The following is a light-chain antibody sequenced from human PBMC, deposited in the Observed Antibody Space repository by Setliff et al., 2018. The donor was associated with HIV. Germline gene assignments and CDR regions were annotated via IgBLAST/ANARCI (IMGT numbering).Light chain of an antibody. CDR3: ASWDDSLKVYV. CDR2: TNS. Sequence: QSVLTQSPSVSGTPGQRVTISCSGSNSNIGTTTVNWYQRLPGAAPKRLIYTNSHRPSGVPDRFSGSKSGTSASLAISGLQSEDGAEYYCASWDDSLKVYVFGSGTKVTVL. CDR1: NSNIGTTT. J-gene: IGLJ1*01. V-gene: IGLV1-44*01.